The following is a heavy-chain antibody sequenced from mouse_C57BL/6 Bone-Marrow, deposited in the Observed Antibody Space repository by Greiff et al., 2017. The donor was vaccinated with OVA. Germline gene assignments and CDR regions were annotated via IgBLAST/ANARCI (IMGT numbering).Heavy chain of an antibody. V-gene: IGHV1-19*01. Sequence: VQLQQSGPVLVKPGASVKMSCKASGYTFNDYYMNWVKQSHGKSLEWIGVINPYNGGTSYNQKFKGKATLTVDKSSSTAYMELNSLTSEDSAVYYCARDKGWFAYWGQGTLVTVSA. CDR3: ARDKGWFAY. J-gene: IGHJ3*01. CDR1: GYTFNDYY. CDR2: INPYNGGT.